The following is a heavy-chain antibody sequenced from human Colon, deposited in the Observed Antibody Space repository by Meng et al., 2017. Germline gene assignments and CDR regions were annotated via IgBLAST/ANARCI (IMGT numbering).Heavy chain of an antibody. D-gene: IGHD4-17*01. J-gene: IGHJ4*02. CDR1: GGSIKSGGYH. CDR2: MSDSGTT. CDR3: ARDTLYGTDY. Sequence: QVHLHESGPGPVRPSHGLSLVCTGSGGSIKSGGYHWSWVRQHPGKGLEYIGFMSDSGTTDYNPSLRSRVSISEIGSSKNQFSLTLRSVTAADTATYFCARDTLYGTDYWGQGVLVTVSS. V-gene: IGHV4-31*03.